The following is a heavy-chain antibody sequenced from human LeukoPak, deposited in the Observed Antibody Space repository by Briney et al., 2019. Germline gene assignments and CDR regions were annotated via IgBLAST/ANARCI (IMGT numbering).Heavy chain of an antibody. CDR1: GFTFSSYW. J-gene: IGHJ4*02. D-gene: IGHD3-10*01. V-gene: IGHV3-7*01. CDR3: ARDPYYYGSGSYYKDY. Sequence: GGSLRLSCAASGFTFSSYWMSWVRQAPGKGLEWVANIKQDGSEKSYVDSVKGRFTISRDNAKNSLYLQMNSLRAEDTAVYYCARDPYYYGSGSYYKDYWGQGTLVTVSS. CDR2: IKQDGSEK.